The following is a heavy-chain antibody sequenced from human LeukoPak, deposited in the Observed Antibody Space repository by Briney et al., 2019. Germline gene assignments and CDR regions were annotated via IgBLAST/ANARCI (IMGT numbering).Heavy chain of an antibody. CDR1: GGSFSSYY. D-gene: IGHD5/OR15-5a*01. V-gene: IGHV4-34*01. Sequence: RPSETLSLTCAVYGGSFSSYYWSWIRQPPGKGLEWIGEINHSGSTNYNPSLKSRVTISVDTSKNQFSLKLSSVTAADTAVYYCARRGGVSYYFDYWGQGTLVTVSS. CDR2: INHSGST. CDR3: ARRGGVSYYFDY. J-gene: IGHJ4*02.